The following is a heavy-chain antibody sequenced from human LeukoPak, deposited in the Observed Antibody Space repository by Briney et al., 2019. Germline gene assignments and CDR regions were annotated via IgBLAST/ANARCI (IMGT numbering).Heavy chain of an antibody. CDR2: IRYDGSIK. CDR3: AKDLGRHCSYTSCIGDY. D-gene: IGHD2-2*01. Sequence: PVGSLRLSCAASGFTFSTYGMHWVRQAPGKGLEWVAFIRYDGSIKYYADSVKGRFTISRDNSKNTLYLQMNSLRAEDTAVYYCAKDLGRHCSYTSCIGDYWGQGTLVTVSS. J-gene: IGHJ4*02. V-gene: IGHV3-30*02. CDR1: GFTFSTYG.